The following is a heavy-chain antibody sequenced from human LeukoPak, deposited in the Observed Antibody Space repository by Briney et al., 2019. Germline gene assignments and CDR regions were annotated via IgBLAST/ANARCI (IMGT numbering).Heavy chain of an antibody. CDR1: GFTFSSYS. CDR2: ISSSSSYI. Sequence: GGSLRLSCAASGFTFSSYSMNWVRQAPGKGLEWVSSISSSSSYIYYADSVKGRYTISRDNAKNSLYLQMNSLRAEDTAVYYCAISPWQLLLSYFHFWGQGTLVTVSS. J-gene: IGHJ4*02. D-gene: IGHD2-15*01. CDR3: AISPWQLLLSYFHF. V-gene: IGHV3-21*01.